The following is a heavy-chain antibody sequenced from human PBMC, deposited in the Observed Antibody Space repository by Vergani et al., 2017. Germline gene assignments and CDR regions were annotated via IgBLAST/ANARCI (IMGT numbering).Heavy chain of an antibody. CDR3: ARRKAYCGGDCYPDY. CDR2: IYPGDSDT. CDR1: GYSFTSYW. Sequence: EVQLVQSGAEVKKPGESLKISCKGSGYSFTSYWIGWVRQLPGKGLEWMGIIYPGDSDTRYSPSFQGQVTISADKSISTAYLQWSSLKASDTAMYYCARRKAYCGGDCYPDYWGQGTLVTVSS. J-gene: IGHJ4*02. D-gene: IGHD2-21*02. V-gene: IGHV5-51*03.